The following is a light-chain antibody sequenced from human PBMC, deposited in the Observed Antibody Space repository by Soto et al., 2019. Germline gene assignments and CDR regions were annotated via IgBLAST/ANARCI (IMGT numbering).Light chain of an antibody. CDR1: NSDVGAYDY. CDR2: DVT. J-gene: IGLJ3*02. CDR3: CAYAGSNTWV. V-gene: IGLV2-11*01. Sequence: QSALTQPRSVSGSPGQSVIISCTGTNSDVGAYDYVSWYQQHPGKAPKLIIYDVTKRPSGVPDRFSASRSGNTASLAISGLQAEDEADYCCCAYAGSNTWVVGGGTKVTVL.